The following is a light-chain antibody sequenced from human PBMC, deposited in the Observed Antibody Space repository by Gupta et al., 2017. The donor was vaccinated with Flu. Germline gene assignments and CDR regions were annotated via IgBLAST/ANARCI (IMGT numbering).Light chain of an antibody. CDR2: KNN. CDR3: AVWDDSLNGVV. J-gene: IGLJ2*01. Sequence: EGVTISCSGSSSNIGINTVNWYQQLPGTAPKLLIYKNNQRPSGVPDRFSGSKSGTSASLAISGLQSADEADYYCAVWDDSLNGVVFGGGTKLTV. V-gene: IGLV1-44*01. CDR1: SSNIGINT.